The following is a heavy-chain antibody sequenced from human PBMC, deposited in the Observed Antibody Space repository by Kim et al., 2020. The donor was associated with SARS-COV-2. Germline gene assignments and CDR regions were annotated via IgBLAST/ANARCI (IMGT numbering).Heavy chain of an antibody. J-gene: IGHJ6*02. Sequence: SETLSLTCTVSGGSISSYYWSWIRQPPGKGLEWIGYIYYSGSTNYNPSLKSRVTISVDTSKNQFSLKLSSVTAADTAVYYCARSLYYYYGMDVWGQGTTVTVSS. CDR1: GGSISSYY. CDR2: IYYSGST. CDR3: ARSLYYYYGMDV. V-gene: IGHV4-59*01.